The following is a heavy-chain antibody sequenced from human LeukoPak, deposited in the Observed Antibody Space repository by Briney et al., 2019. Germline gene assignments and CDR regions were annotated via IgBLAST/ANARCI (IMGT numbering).Heavy chain of an antibody. Sequence: PSETLSLTCTVSGYSISSGYYWGWIRQPPGKGLEWIGSIYHSGSTYYNPSLKSRVTISVDTSKNQFSLKLSSVTAADTAVYYCARGGGYCNSGSCYFDYWGQGTLVTVSS. V-gene: IGHV4-38-2*02. CDR2: IYHSGST. J-gene: IGHJ4*02. CDR1: GYSISSGYY. CDR3: ARGGGYCNSGSCYFDY. D-gene: IGHD2-15*01.